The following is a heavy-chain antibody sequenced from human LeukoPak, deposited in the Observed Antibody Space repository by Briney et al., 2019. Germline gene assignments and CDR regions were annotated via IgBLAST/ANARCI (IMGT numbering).Heavy chain of an antibody. V-gene: IGHV4-34*01. Sequence: KPSETLSLTCAVYGGSFSGYYWSWIRQPPGKGLEWIGEINHSGSTDYNPSLKSRVTISVDTSKNQFSLKLSSVTAADTAVYYCARGHYYDSSGYPLYYYYYGMDVWGQGTTVTVSS. CDR3: ARGHYYDSSGYPLYYYYYGMDV. CDR1: GGSFSGYY. CDR2: INHSGST. D-gene: IGHD3-22*01. J-gene: IGHJ6*02.